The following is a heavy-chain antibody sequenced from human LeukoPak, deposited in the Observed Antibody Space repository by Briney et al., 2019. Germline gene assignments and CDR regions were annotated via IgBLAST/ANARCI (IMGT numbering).Heavy chain of an antibody. CDR3: ARAVGGTYLMDA. Sequence: GRSLRLSCAASGFTFSTYAMHWVRQAPGKGLEWVAIISYDGSNKYYAESVKGRFTISRDNSKNTLYLQMNSLRAEDTAVYYCARAVGGTYLMDAWGQGTTVTVSS. CDR1: GFTFSTYA. D-gene: IGHD1-26*01. J-gene: IGHJ6*02. CDR2: ISYDGSNK. V-gene: IGHV3-30-3*01.